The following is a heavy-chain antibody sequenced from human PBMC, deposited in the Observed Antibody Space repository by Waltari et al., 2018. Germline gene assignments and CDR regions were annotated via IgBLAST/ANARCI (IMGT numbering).Heavy chain of an antibody. CDR3: AKARAIVVVTATPDY. J-gene: IGHJ4*02. V-gene: IGHV3-23*01. D-gene: IGHD2-21*02. CDR1: GFTFSSYA. Sequence: EVQLLESGGGLVQPGGSLRLSCAASGFTFSSYARSWVRQAPGKGLGWVSAISGSGGSTYYADSVKGRFTISRDNSKNTLYLQMNSLRAEDTAVYYCAKARAIVVVTATPDYWGQGTLVTVSS. CDR2: ISGSGGST.